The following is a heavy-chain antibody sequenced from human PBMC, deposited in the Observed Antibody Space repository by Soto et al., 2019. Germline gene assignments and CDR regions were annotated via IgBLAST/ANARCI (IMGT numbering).Heavy chain of an antibody. CDR3: ARLARDSSGFYGMDV. V-gene: IGHV5-51*01. D-gene: IGHD3-22*01. J-gene: IGHJ6*02. Sequence: PGESLKISCKGSGYSFTSYWIGWVRQMPGKGLEWMGIIYPGDSDTRYSPSFQGQVTISADKSISTAYLQWSSPKASDTAMYYCARLARDSSGFYGMDVWGQGTTVTVSS. CDR2: IYPGDSDT. CDR1: GYSFTSYW.